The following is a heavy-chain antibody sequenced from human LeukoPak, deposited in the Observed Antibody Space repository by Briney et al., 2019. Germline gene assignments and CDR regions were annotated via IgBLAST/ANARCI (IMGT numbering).Heavy chain of an antibody. CDR3: ARVLELGYCSGGSCYSFDAFDI. CDR2: IYYSGST. V-gene: IGHV4-31*03. J-gene: IGHJ3*02. Sequence: SQTLSLTCTVSGGSISSGGYYWSWIRQHPGKGLEWIGYIYYSGSTYYNPSLKSRVTISVDTSKNQFSLKPSSVTAADTAVYYCARVLELGYCSGGSCYSFDAFDIWGQGTMVTVSS. CDR1: GGSISSGGYY. D-gene: IGHD2-15*01.